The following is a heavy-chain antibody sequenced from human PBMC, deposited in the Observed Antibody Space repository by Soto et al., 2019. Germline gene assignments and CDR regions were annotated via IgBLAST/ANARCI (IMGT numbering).Heavy chain of an antibody. CDR3: ARHSQTHYEAH. CDR2: IYPGDSET. Sequence: RESLKISCQASGYSFTSYWIGWVRQLPGKGLEWMGIIYPGDSETRFSPSFQGQVTMSVDNSVNTAYLQWSSLKASDTAMYYCARHSQTHYEAHWGQGSLVTVSA. D-gene: IGHD4-17*01. J-gene: IGHJ1*01. V-gene: IGHV5-51*01. CDR1: GYSFTSYW.